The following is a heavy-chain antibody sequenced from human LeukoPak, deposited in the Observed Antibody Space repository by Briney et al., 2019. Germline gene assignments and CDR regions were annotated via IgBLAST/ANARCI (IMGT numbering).Heavy chain of an antibody. J-gene: IGHJ3*02. Sequence: ASVKVSCKVSGYTLTELSMHWVRQAPGKGLEWMGGFDPEDGETIYAQKFQGRVTMTEDTSTDTAYMELSSLRSEDTAVYYCATSTDIVVVTATLDAFDIWGQGTMVTVSS. V-gene: IGHV1-24*01. D-gene: IGHD2-21*02. CDR3: ATSTDIVVVTATLDAFDI. CDR1: GYTLTELS. CDR2: FDPEDGET.